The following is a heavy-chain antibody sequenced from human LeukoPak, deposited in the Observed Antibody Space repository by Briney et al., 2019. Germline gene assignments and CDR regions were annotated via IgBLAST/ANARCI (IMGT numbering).Heavy chain of an antibody. CDR1: GFTVSSNY. Sequence: GGSLRLSCAASGFTVSSNYMSWVRQAPGKGLEWASVIYSGGSTYYADSVKGRFTISRDNSKNTLYLQMNSLRAEDTAVYYCAREIVGATTGADAFDIWGQGTMVTVSS. J-gene: IGHJ3*02. CDR2: IYSGGST. D-gene: IGHD1-26*01. V-gene: IGHV3-53*01. CDR3: AREIVGATTGADAFDI.